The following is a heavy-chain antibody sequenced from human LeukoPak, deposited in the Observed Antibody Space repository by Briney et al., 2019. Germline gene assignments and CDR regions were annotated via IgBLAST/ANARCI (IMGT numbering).Heavy chain of an antibody. D-gene: IGHD4-17*01. Sequence: GGSLRLSCAASRFTFSSYAMSWVRQAPGKGLEWVSGISGSGGSTYYADSVKGRFTISRDNSKNTLHLQMNSLRADDTAVYYCTKDPNGDYVGAFDPWGQGTLVTVSS. CDR1: RFTFSSYA. V-gene: IGHV3-23*01. CDR2: ISGSGGST. CDR3: TKDPNGDYVGAFDP. J-gene: IGHJ5*02.